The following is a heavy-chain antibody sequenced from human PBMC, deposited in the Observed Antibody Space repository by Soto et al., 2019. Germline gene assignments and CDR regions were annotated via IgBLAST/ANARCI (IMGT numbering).Heavy chain of an antibody. J-gene: IGHJ4*02. CDR3: ARARIVVAGTIVDY. CDR1: GYSISSGYY. Sequence: PSETLSLTCAVSGYSISSGYYCGWIRQRPGKGLEWIGSIYHSGNTYYNPSLKSRVTISVDTSKNHFSLKLSSVTAADTAVYYCARARIVVAGTIVDYWGQGTLVTVS. D-gene: IGHD6-19*01. CDR2: IYHSGNT. V-gene: IGHV4-38-2*01.